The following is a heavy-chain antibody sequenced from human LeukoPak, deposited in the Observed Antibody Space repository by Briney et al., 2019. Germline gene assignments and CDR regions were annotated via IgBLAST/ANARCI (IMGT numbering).Heavy chain of an antibody. J-gene: IGHJ4*02. D-gene: IGHD4-23*01. V-gene: IGHV4-39*01. CDR3: ARHWVVTPNY. CDR2: IYYSGSA. CDR1: GGSISNSSYY. Sequence: ASETLSLTCIVSGGSISNSSYYWGWIRQPPGKGLEWIGSIYYSGSACYNPSLKSRVTISVDTSKDQFSLKLTSVTAADTAVYYCARHWVVTPNYWGQGTLVTVSS.